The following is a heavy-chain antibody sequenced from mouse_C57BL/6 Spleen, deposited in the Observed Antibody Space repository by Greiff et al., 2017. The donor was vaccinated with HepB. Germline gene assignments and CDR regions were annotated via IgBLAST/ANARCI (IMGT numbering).Heavy chain of an antibody. D-gene: IGHD2-4*01. CDR2: INPSSGYT. Sequence: VQLQQSGAELARPGASVKMSCKASGYTFTSYTMHWVKQRPGQGLEWIGYINPSSGYTKYNQKFKDKATLTADKSSSTAYMQLSSLTSEDSAVYYCASYDYDGYYAMDYWGQGTSVTVSS. CDR3: ASYDYDGYYAMDY. V-gene: IGHV1-4*01. J-gene: IGHJ4*01. CDR1: GYTFTSYT.